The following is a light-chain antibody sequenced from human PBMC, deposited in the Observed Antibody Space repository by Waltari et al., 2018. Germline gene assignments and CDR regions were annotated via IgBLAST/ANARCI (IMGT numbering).Light chain of an antibody. CDR1: SNDIGSYNY. J-gene: IGLJ2*01. CDR3: SSYTSSGTLV. V-gene: IGLV2-14*03. CDR2: DVS. Sequence: QSALTQPASVSGSPGQSITISCSGTSNDIGSYNYISWYQQHPGRAPKLMIYDVSDRPAGLSDRFSGSKSGNTASLSISVLQAEDEADYYCSSYTSSGTLVFGGGTKLTVL.